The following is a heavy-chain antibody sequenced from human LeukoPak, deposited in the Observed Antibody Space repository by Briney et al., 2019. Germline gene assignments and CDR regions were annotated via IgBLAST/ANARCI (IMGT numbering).Heavy chain of an antibody. CDR2: IGSSGGGI. CDR3: TKDYCGKFCSAV. J-gene: IGHJ6*02. V-gene: IGHV3-23*01. CDR1: GFTFSTYT. D-gene: IGHD3-9*01. Sequence: GGSLRLSCAASGFTFSTYTMYWVRHPPGKRLEWVSIIGSSGGGIHYADSVKGRFTISRDNSKNALYLQMNSLRAEDTAKYYCTKDYCGKFCSAVWGQGTTVTVSS.